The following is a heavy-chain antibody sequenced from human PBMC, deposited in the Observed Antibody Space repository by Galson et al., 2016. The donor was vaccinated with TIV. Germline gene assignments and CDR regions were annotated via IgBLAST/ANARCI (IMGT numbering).Heavy chain of an antibody. CDR3: AKQLDFDQRALEACHV. J-gene: IGHJ3*01. D-gene: IGHD3-9*01. Sequence: QSGAEVKKPGESLKISCKGSGYSFTSYWIAWVRQMPGKGLELMGVIHPGDSDTRYSPSFQGQVSISADRSISTAYLQWSSLKASDTAMYYCAKQLDFDQRALEACHVWGHGTLLSV. V-gene: IGHV5-51*01. CDR2: IHPGDSDT. CDR1: GYSFTSYW.